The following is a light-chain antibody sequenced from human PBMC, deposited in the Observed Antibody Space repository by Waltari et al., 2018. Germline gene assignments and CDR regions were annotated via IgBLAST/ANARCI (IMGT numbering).Light chain of an antibody. CDR1: ALSKNY. CDR2: EDI. V-gene: IGLV3-10*01. CDR3: YSTDFSGHDRV. J-gene: IGLJ3*02. Sequence: SYELPQPPSVSVSPGQTARITCPGDALSKNYAYWYQQKSGQAPVLVIYEDIKRPTGIPERFSGSSSGTTATLTISGAHVDDEADYYCYSTDFSGHDRVFGGGTKLTIL.